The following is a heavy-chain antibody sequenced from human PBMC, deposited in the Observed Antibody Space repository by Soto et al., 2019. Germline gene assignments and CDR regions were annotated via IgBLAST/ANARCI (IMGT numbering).Heavy chain of an antibody. CDR3: ARGPSYYYDSSGYYPVRLGYLDY. D-gene: IGHD3-22*01. Sequence: SETLSLTCAVYGGSFSGYYWSWIRQPPGKGLEWIGEINHSGSTNYNPSLKSRVTISVDTSKNQFSLKLSSVTAADTAVYYCARGPSYYYDSSGYYPVRLGYLDYWGQGTLVTVSS. CDR1: GGSFSGYY. V-gene: IGHV4-34*01. CDR2: INHSGST. J-gene: IGHJ4*02.